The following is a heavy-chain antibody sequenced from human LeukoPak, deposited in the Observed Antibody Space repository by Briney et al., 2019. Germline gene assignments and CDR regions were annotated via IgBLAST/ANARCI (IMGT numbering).Heavy chain of an antibody. CDR1: GFTFGDYA. J-gene: IGHJ4*02. Sequence: GGSLRLSCTASGFTFGDYAMSWFRQAPGKGLEWVGFIRSKAYGGTTEYAASVKGRFTISRDDSKSIAYLQMNSLKTEDTAVYYCTTVMASTSRHYWGQGTLVTVSS. CDR2: IRSKAYGGTT. V-gene: IGHV3-49*03. CDR3: TTVMASTSRHY. D-gene: IGHD5/OR15-5a*01.